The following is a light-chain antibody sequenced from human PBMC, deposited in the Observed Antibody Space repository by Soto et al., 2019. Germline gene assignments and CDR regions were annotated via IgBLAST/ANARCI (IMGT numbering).Light chain of an antibody. Sequence: QSVLTQPASVSGSPGQSITISCTGTSSDVGGYNYVSWYQQHPGKAPKLMIYEVSNRPSGVSNRFSGSKSGNTASLTISGLHAEDEADYYCTSYTSSSSLYVFGTGTKV. CDR1: SSDVGGYNY. CDR3: TSYTSSSSLYV. J-gene: IGLJ1*01. CDR2: EVS. V-gene: IGLV2-14*01.